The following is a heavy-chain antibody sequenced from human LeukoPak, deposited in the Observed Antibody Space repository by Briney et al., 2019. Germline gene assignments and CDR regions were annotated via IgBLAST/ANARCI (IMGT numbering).Heavy chain of an antibody. CDR3: ARGGVVVPAANPALDY. J-gene: IGHJ4*02. V-gene: IGHV4-34*01. CDR1: GGSFSGYY. Sequence: TPSETLSLTCAVYGGSFSGYYWSWIRQPPGKGLGWIGEINHSGSTNYNPSLKSRVTISVDTSKNQFSLKLRSVTAADTAVYYCARGGVVVPAANPALDYWGQGTLVTVSS. CDR2: INHSGST. D-gene: IGHD2-2*01.